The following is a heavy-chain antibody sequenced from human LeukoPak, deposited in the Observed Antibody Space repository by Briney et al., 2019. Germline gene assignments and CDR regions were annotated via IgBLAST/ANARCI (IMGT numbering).Heavy chain of an antibody. CDR2: ISSSGSTI. Sequence: GGSLRLSCAASGFTFSSYEMNWVRQAPGKGLEWVSYISSSGSTIYYADSVKGRFTISRDNAKNSLYLQMNSLRAEDTALYYCARESSRGLWRRGDAFDIWGQGTMVTVSS. D-gene: IGHD3-16*01. V-gene: IGHV3-48*03. CDR3: ARESSRGLWRRGDAFDI. J-gene: IGHJ3*02. CDR1: GFTFSSYE.